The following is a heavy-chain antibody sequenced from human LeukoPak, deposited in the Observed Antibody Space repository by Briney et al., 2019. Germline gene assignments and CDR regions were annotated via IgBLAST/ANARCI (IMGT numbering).Heavy chain of an antibody. CDR1: GYTLSSYA. V-gene: IGHV1-18*01. J-gene: IGHJ4*02. D-gene: IGHD4-23*01. CDR2: ISGYNGHT. CDR3: ARGGNFYVFDY. Sequence: ASVKVSCKASGYTLSSYAINWVRQAPGQGLEWMGWISGYNGHTNYARKFQGRVTMTTDTSTTTAYMELRSLRSDDTAVYYCARGGNFYVFDYWGQGTLVTVSS.